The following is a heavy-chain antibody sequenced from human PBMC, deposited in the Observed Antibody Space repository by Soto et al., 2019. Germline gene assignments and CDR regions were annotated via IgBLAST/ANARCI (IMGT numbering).Heavy chain of an antibody. CDR2: ISSNGGST. V-gene: IGHV3-64D*06. Sequence: GGSLSLFCSASGFTFSSYAMHWVRQAPGEGLEYVSAISSNGGSTYYADSVKGGFTISRDNSKNTLDLQMSSRRAEDTAVYYCVKGRPVVRSPEYFQHRRQGTLVTVPS. D-gene: IGHD3-22*01. J-gene: IGHJ1*01. CDR1: GFTFSSYA. CDR3: VKGRPVVRSPEYFQH.